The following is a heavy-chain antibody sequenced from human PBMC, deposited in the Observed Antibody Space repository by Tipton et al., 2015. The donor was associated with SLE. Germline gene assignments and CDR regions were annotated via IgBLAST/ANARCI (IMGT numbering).Heavy chain of an antibody. D-gene: IGHD3-22*01. CDR3: ARYFYDSSGVCLFDL. J-gene: IGHJ4*02. V-gene: IGHV4-31*03. CDR1: SGSVSSGAYY. Sequence: TLSLTCTVSSGSVSSGAYYWSWIRQHPGKGLEWIGYVFSSGTTYYNPSLQGRLSMSLDTSKNQLSLQLSSVTSADTAVYYRARYFYDSSGVCLFDLWGQGTLVTVSS. CDR2: VFSSGTT.